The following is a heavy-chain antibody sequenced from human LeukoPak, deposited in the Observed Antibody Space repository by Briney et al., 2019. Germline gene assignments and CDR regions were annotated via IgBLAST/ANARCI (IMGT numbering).Heavy chain of an antibody. D-gene: IGHD3-9*01. CDR1: GGSFSGYY. CDR3: ATRGAAGCYNY. V-gene: IGHV4-34*01. J-gene: IGHJ4*02. Sequence: SETLSLTCAVYGGSFSGYYWSWIRQPPGRGLEWIGEINHSGSTNYNPSLKSRVTISVDTSKNQFSLKLSSVTAADTAVYYCATRGAAGCYNYWGQGTLVTVSS. CDR2: INHSGST.